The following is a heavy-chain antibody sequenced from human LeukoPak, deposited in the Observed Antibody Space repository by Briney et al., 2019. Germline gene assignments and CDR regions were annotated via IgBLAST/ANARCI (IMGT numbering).Heavy chain of an antibody. J-gene: IGHJ4*02. Sequence: SQTLSLTCAISGDSVSSDSVAWNWIRQSPSRGLEWLGRTYYRSKWYNDYAVSVESRITTNPDTSKNHFSLQLNSVTPEDTAVYYCARDLYCSGASCSFDYWGQGTLVTVS. CDR3: ARDLYCSGASCSFDY. V-gene: IGHV6-1*01. CDR2: TYYRSKWYN. CDR1: GDSVSSDSVA. D-gene: IGHD2-15*01.